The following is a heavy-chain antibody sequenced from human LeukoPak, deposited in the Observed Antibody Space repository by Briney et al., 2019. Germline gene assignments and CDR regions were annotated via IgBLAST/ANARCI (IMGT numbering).Heavy chain of an antibody. CDR3: ARNTQGGITMVRYYYYYMDV. J-gene: IGHJ6*03. Sequence: ASVKVSCKASGYTFTGYYMHWVRQAPGQGLEWMGWISAYNGNTNYAQKFQGRVTMTRDTSISTAYMELSRLRSDDTAVYYCARNTQGGITMVRYYYYYMDVWGKGTTVTISS. V-gene: IGHV1-2*02. D-gene: IGHD3-10*01. CDR2: ISAYNGNT. CDR1: GYTFTGYY.